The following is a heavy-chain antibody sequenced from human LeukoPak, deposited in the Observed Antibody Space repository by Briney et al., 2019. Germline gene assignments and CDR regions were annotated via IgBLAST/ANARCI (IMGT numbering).Heavy chain of an antibody. Sequence: SETLSLTCAVYGGSFSGYYWSWIRQPPGKGLEWIGEINHSGSTNYNPSLKSRVTISVDTSKNQFSLKLSSVTAADTAVYYCARGRAYSSSWYWFDPWGHGTLVTVSS. D-gene: IGHD6-13*01. CDR2: INHSGST. CDR3: ARGRAYSSSWYWFDP. J-gene: IGHJ5*02. CDR1: GGSFSGYY. V-gene: IGHV4-34*01.